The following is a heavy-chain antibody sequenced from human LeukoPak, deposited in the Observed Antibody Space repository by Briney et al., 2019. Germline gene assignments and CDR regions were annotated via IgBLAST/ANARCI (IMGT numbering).Heavy chain of an antibody. CDR1: GFTFSSYS. J-gene: IGHJ4*02. D-gene: IGHD3-10*01. CDR2: ISSSSSYT. V-gene: IGHV3-21*01. CDR3: ARAYYYGSGSYAY. Sequence: GGSLRLSCAASGFTFSSYSMNWVRQAPGKGLEWVSSISSSSSYTYYADSVKGRFTISRDNAKNSLYLQMNSLRAEDTAVYYCARAYYYGSGSYAYWGQGTLVTVSS.